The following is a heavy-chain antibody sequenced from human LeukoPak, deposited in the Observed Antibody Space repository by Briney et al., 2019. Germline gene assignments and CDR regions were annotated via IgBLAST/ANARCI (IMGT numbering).Heavy chain of an antibody. V-gene: IGHV3-74*01. CDR2: INSDGSST. CDR3: ARGEYDYVWGSYPQSDY. Sequence: GGSLRLSCAASGFTFSSYWMHCVRHAPGKELVWVSRINSDGSSTSYAHSVKGRFTISRDNAKNTLYLQMNSLRSEDTAVYYCARGEYDYVWGSYPQSDYWGQGTLVTVSS. D-gene: IGHD3-16*02. J-gene: IGHJ4*02. CDR1: GFTFSSYW.